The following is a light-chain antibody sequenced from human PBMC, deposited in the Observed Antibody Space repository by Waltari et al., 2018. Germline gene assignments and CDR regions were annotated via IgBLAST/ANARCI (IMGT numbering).Light chain of an antibody. CDR3: TSYRSSSTLPYV. CDR1: SSDIGGYNS. V-gene: IGLV2-14*03. J-gene: IGLJ1*01. Sequence: QSALTQPASVSGSPGQSITISCTGTSSDIGGYNSVSWYQQHPGKAPKLMIYDVSNRTSGVSNRFSGFKSGNTASLTISGLQAEDEADYYCTSYRSSSTLPYVFGTGTKVTVL. CDR2: DVS.